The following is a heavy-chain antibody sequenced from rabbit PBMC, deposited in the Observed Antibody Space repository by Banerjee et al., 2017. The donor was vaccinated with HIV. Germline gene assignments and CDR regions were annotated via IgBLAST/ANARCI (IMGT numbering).Heavy chain of an antibody. CDR2: IRGDSGGS. Sequence: QEQLVESGGGLVQPEGSLTLTCTASGFSFSVSYWICWVRQAPGKGLEYIGCIRGDSGGSDYATWAKGRFTISRTSSTTVTLRMTSLTAADRAAYFCARDLVGVIGWNFYLWGPGTLVTVS. D-gene: IGHD1-1*01. J-gene: IGHJ4*01. CDR1: GFSFSVSYW. V-gene: IGHV1S45*01. CDR3: ARDLVGVIGWNFYL.